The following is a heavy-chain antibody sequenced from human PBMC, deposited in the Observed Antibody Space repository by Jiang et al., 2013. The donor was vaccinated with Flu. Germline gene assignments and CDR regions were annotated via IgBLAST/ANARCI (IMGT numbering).Heavy chain of an antibody. CDR1: GYTFTGYF. J-gene: IGHJ4*02. Sequence: SGAEVKKPGASVKVSCKASGYTFTGYFMHWVRQAPGQGLEWMGWINPNSGGTNYAQKFQGRVTMTRDTSISTAYMELSRLTSDDTAVYYCARDESQPRSQNDYWGQGTLVTVSS. CDR3: ARDESQPRSQNDY. D-gene: IGHD3-3*01. CDR2: INPNSGGT. V-gene: IGHV1-2*02.